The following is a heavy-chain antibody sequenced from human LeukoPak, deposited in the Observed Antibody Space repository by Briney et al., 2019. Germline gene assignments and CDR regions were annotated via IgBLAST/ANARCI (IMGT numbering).Heavy chain of an antibody. Sequence: GASVKVSCKASGYTFTSYDINWVRQATGQGLEWMGWMNPNSGNTGYAQKFQGRVTITRNTSISTAYMELSSLRSEDTAVYYCARGRDGYPDFDYWGQGTLVTVSS. CDR2: MNPNSGNT. CDR1: GYTFTSYD. V-gene: IGHV1-8*03. D-gene: IGHD5-24*01. J-gene: IGHJ4*02. CDR3: ARGRDGYPDFDY.